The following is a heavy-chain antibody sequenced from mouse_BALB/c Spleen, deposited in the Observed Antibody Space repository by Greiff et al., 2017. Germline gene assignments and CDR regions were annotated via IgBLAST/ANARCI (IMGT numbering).Heavy chain of an antibody. D-gene: IGHD1-2*01. Sequence: QVQLQQSGAELVRPGTSVKISCKASGYAFTNYWLGWVKQRPGHGLEWIGDIYPGSGNTYYNEKFKGKATLTADKASSTAYMQLSSLTSEDSAVYFCAITTATRGSWFADWGQGTLVTVSA. CDR2: IYPGSGNT. CDR3: AITTATRGSWFAD. V-gene: IGHV1-63*01. CDR1: GYAFTNYW. J-gene: IGHJ3*01.